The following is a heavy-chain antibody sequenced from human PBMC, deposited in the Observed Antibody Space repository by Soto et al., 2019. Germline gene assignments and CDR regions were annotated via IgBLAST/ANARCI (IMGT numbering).Heavy chain of an antibody. V-gene: IGHV3-33*01. D-gene: IGHD1-26*01. J-gene: IGHJ3*02. CDR2: IWYDGSNK. CDR3: ARDRSYLADAFDI. Sequence: PGGSLRLSCAASGFTFSIYGMHWVRQAPGKGLEWVAVIWYDGSNKYYADSVKGRFTISRDNSKNTLYLQMNSLRAEDTAVYYCARDRSYLADAFDIWGQGTMVTVSS. CDR1: GFTFSIYG.